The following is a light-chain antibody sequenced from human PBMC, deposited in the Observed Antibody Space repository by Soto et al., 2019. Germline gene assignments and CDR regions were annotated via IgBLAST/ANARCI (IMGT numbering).Light chain of an antibody. J-gene: IGKJ1*01. CDR3: QQYGNSPKT. V-gene: IGKV3-20*01. Sequence: EIVLTQSPGTLSLSPGQRATLSCRASQSVRGNYLAWYQQKPGQAPRLLIFGASSRATGIPDRFSGSGSGTDFSLTITRLAREDFAVYDCQQYGNSPKTFGQGTKVEIK. CDR1: QSVRGNY. CDR2: GAS.